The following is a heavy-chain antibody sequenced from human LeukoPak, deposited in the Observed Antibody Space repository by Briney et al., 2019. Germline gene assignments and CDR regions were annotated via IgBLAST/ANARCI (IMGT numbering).Heavy chain of an antibody. CDR1: GFTFSNYA. D-gene: IGHD3-22*01. Sequence: PGGSLRLSCAASGFTFSNYAMSWVRQAPGKGLEWVSAISGSGGTTYYPDSVKGRFTISRGNSKNTLYLQINSLRAEDTAIYYCAKDKRVITGLDYWGQGTLVTVSS. V-gene: IGHV3-23*01. J-gene: IGHJ4*02. CDR3: AKDKRVITGLDY. CDR2: ISGSGGTT.